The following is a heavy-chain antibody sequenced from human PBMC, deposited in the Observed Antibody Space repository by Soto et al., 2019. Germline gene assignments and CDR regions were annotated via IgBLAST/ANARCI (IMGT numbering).Heavy chain of an antibody. CDR2: IKRDGSEK. Sequence: GGSLRLSCVASGFTFSKYWMAWVRQAPGKGLEWVAHIKRDGSEKNYVDSVKGRFTISRDNAKNSLYLQMNSLRAEDTAVYYCARERNVGDWGQGTLVTVSS. V-gene: IGHV3-7*01. J-gene: IGHJ4*02. CDR1: GFTFSKYW. CDR3: ARERNVGD. D-gene: IGHD3-16*01.